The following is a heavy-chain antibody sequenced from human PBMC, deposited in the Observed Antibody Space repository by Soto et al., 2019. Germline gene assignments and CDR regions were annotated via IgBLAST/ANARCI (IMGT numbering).Heavy chain of an antibody. V-gene: IGHV3-7*01. J-gene: IGHJ4*02. CDR3: ARDRYCSGGHCWSNFDY. CDR2: IKQDGSEK. Sequence: PGGSLRLSCEASGFTFSNYWMSWVRQAPGKGLEWVASIKQDGSEKYYVDSVKGRFTISRDNAKNSLYLQMNSLRAEDTAVYYCARDRYCSGGHCWSNFDYWGQGTLVNVSS. CDR1: GFTFSNYW. D-gene: IGHD2-15*01.